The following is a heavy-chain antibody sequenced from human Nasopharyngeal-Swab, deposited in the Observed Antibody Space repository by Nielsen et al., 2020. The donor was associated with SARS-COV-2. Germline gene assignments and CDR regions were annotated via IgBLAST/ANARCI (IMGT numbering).Heavy chain of an antibody. CDR3: ARDVEDFWSGYSFKPYYYYGMDV. CDR2: INPSGGST. Sequence: ASVKVSCKASGYTFTSYYMHWVRQAPGQGLEWMGIINPSGGSTSYAQKFQGRVTMTRDTSTSTVYMELSSLISEDTAVYYCARDVEDFWSGYSFKPYYYYGMDVWGQGTTVTVSS. D-gene: IGHD3-3*01. J-gene: IGHJ6*02. CDR1: GYTFTSYY. V-gene: IGHV1-46*01.